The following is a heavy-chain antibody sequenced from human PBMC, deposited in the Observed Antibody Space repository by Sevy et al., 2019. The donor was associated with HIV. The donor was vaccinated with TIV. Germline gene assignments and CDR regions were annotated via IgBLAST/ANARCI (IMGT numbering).Heavy chain of an antibody. D-gene: IGHD1-26*01. V-gene: IGHV3-15*01. J-gene: IGHJ4*02. CDR3: TAPGGDY. CDR1: GFTFSNAW. CDR2: IKKKSDGGTA. Sequence: GGSLRLSCAASGFTFSNAWMSWVRQAPGKGLEWVGRIKKKSDGGTADYAAPVKGRFTISRDDSKSRLYLQMNNLKSDDCGVYYCTAPGGDYWGQGTLVTVSS.